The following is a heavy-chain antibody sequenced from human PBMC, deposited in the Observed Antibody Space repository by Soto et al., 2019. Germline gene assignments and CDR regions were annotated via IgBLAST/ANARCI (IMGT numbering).Heavy chain of an antibody. CDR2: IFHTGIT. Sequence: QVQLQESGPGLVKPSETLSLSCFISGGSFSNDYWTWIRQSPGKGLEWIGYIFHTGITDYHPSVKSRVTISIDKSRNLFSLNLTSVTAADTAVYYCARDRYFYDSRGYYRTLDSWGQGTLVTVSS. CDR3: ARDRYFYDSRGYYRTLDS. V-gene: IGHV4-59*01. CDR1: GGSFSNDY. D-gene: IGHD3-22*01. J-gene: IGHJ5*01.